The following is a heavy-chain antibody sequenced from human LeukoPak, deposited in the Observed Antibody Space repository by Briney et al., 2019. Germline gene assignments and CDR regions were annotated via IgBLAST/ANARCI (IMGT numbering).Heavy chain of an antibody. V-gene: IGHV4-4*07. J-gene: IGHJ4*02. CDR3: AREGGSTVFDY. Sequence: SETLSLTCTASGGSINNFYWSWIRQPAGEGLQWIGRIYITGGTNYNPSLKSRVTLSVDTSENQFSLNLRSVTAADTAVYYCAREGGSTVFDYWGQGTLVTVSS. CDR1: GGSINNFY. CDR2: IYITGGT. D-gene: IGHD6-13*01.